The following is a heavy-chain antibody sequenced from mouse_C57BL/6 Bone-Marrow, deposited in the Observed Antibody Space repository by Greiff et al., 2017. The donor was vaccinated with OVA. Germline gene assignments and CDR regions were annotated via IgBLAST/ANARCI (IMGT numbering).Heavy chain of an antibody. CDR1: GFTFSDYG. CDR3: ARGGYYPAWFAY. D-gene: IGHD2-3*01. Sequence: EVKLVESGGGLVKPGGSLKLSCAASGFTFSDYGMHWVRQAPEKGLEWVAYISSGSSTIYYADTVKGRFTISRDNAKNTLFLQMTSLRSEDTAMHYCARGGYYPAWFAYWGQGTLVSVSA. J-gene: IGHJ3*01. CDR2: ISSGSSTI. V-gene: IGHV5-17*01.